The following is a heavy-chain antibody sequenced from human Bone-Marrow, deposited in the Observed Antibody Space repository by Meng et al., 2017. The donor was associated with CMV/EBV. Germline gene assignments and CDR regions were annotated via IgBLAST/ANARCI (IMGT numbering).Heavy chain of an antibody. CDR3: ARAKRFLEWLSNGMDV. V-gene: IGHV3-7*02. CDR2: IKQDGSEK. D-gene: IGHD3-3*01. J-gene: IGHJ6*02. Sequence: SCKASGYTFTSYDINWVRQAPGQGLEWVANIKQDGSEKYYVDSVKGRFTISRDNAKNSLYLQMNSLRAEDTAVYYCARAKRFLEWLSNGMDVWGQGTTVTVSS. CDR1: GYTFTSYD.